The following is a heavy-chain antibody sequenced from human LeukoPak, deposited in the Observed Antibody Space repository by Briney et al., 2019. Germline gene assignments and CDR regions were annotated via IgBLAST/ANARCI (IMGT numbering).Heavy chain of an antibody. V-gene: IGHV3-73*01. CDR3: TSMYLADTAMVHYYYYGMDV. J-gene: IGHJ6*02. Sequence: PGGSLRLSCAASGFTFSTYSMTWVRQASGKGLEWVGRIRSKANSYATAYAASVKGRFTISRDDSKNTAYLQMNSLKTEDTAVYYCTSMYLADTAMVHYYYYGMDVWGQGTTVTVSS. CDR1: GFTFSTYS. D-gene: IGHD5-18*01. CDR2: IRSKANSYAT.